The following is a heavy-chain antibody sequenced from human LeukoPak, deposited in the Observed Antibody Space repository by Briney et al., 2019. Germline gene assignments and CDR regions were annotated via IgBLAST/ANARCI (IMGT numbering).Heavy chain of an antibody. Sequence: GGSLRLSCAASGFTFSSYSMNWVRQAPGKGLEWASYISSSSSTIYYADSVKGRFTISRDNAKNSLYLQMNSLRAEDTAVYYCARDRVPQYYDSSGYLGPWGQETLVTVSS. CDR1: GFTFSSYS. J-gene: IGHJ5*02. D-gene: IGHD3-22*01. CDR2: ISSSSSTI. V-gene: IGHV3-48*04. CDR3: ARDRVPQYYDSSGYLGP.